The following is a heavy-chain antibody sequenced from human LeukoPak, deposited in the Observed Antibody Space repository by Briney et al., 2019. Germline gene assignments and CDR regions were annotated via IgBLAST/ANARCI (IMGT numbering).Heavy chain of an antibody. CDR3: ARANYGSGSYYYYYYGMDV. V-gene: IGHV4-59*08. Sequence: PSETLSLTCTVSGGSISSYYWSWIRQPPGKGLEWIGYIYYSGSTNYNPSLKSRVTISVDTSKNQFSLKLSSVTAADTAVYYCARANYGSGSYYYYYYGMDVRGQGTTVTVSS. CDR2: IYYSGST. CDR1: GGSISSYY. J-gene: IGHJ6*02. D-gene: IGHD3-10*01.